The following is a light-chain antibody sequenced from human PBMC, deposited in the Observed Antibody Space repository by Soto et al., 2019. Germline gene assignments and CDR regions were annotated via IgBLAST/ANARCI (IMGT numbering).Light chain of an antibody. Sequence: QSVVTQPPSVSGAPGQRVTISCTGSRSNIGAGYDVHWYQQLPGTAPKLLIYGNSHRPSGVPDRFSGSKSGTSASLAITGLQAEDEADYFCQSYDSSLSVDVFGTGTKVTVL. CDR1: RSNIGAGYD. CDR3: QSYDSSLSVDV. CDR2: GNS. V-gene: IGLV1-40*01. J-gene: IGLJ1*01.